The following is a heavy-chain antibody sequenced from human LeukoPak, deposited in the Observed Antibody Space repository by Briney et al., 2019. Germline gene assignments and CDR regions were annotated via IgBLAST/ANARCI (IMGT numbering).Heavy chain of an antibody. Sequence: PSETLSLTCTVSGGSISSSNYYSGWIRQPPGKGLEWIGRIHYRGNTYYNPSLKSRVAISVDTSKNQFSLKLSSVTAADTAVYYCARSAPRYCSSTSCYGGLLEFDPWGQGTLVTVSS. D-gene: IGHD2-2*01. CDR3: ARSAPRYCSSTSCYGGLLEFDP. CDR1: GGSISSSNYY. J-gene: IGHJ5*02. CDR2: IHYRGNT. V-gene: IGHV4-39*01.